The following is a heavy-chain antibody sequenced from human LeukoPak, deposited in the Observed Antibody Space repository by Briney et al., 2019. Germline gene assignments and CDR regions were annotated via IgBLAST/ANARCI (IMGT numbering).Heavy chain of an antibody. CDR1: GYSFTNYW. V-gene: IGHV5-10-1*01. J-gene: IGHJ4*02. CDR3: ARQVDSSPDY. D-gene: IGHD2-2*01. Sequence: GESLNISCKRSGYSFTNYWISWVRQMPGKGLDWMGRIDPSDSYTNSSPSFQGHVTISADKSLTTAYLQWGSLKASDTAMYYCARQVDSSPDYWGQGTLVTVSS. CDR2: IDPSDSYT.